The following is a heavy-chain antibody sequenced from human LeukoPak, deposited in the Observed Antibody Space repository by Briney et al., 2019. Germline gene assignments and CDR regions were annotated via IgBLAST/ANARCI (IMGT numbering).Heavy chain of an antibody. CDR1: GYTFTGCY. Sequence: ASVKVSCKASGYTFTGCYMHWVRQAPGQGLEWMGWINPNSGGTNYAQKFQGRVTMTRDTSISTAYMELSRLRSDDTAVYYCARAPYYYDSSGPPHYWGQGTLVTVSS. D-gene: IGHD3-22*01. V-gene: IGHV1-2*02. J-gene: IGHJ4*02. CDR3: ARAPYYYDSSGPPHY. CDR2: INPNSGGT.